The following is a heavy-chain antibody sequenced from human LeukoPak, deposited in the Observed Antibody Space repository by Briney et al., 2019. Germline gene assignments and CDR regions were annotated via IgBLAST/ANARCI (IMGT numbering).Heavy chain of an antibody. CDR2: ISYDGSNK. D-gene: IGHD4-17*01. V-gene: IGHV3-30*18. CDR1: GFTFSDFY. Sequence: GGSLRLSCAASGFTFSDFYMSWIRRAPGKGLEWVAVISYDGSNKYYADSVKGRFTISRDNSKNTLYLQMNSLRAEDTAVYYCAKPGSASTVTLDYWGQGTLVTVSS. CDR3: AKPGSASTVTLDY. J-gene: IGHJ4*02.